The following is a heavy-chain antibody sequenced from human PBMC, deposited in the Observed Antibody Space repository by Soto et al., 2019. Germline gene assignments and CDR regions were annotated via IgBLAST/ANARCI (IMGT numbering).Heavy chain of an antibody. D-gene: IGHD2-15*01. CDR3: ARDPCGGSCYSFAFDI. CDR2: ISSSSSTI. CDR1: GFTFSSYS. J-gene: IGHJ3*02. Sequence: EVQLVESGGGLVQPGGSLRLSCAASGFTFSSYSMNWVHQAPGKGLEWVSYISSSSSTIYYADSVKGRFTISRDNAKNSLYLQMNSLRAEDTAVYYCARDPCGGSCYSFAFDIWGQGTMITVSS. V-gene: IGHV3-48*01.